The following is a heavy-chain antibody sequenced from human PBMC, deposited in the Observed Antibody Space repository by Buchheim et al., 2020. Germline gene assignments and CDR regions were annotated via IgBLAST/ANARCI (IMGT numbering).Heavy chain of an antibody. CDR3: ARHKEQLYWFDP. CDR2: IYYSGST. D-gene: IGHD5-18*01. CDR1: GGSISSYY. J-gene: IGHJ5*02. Sequence: QVQLQESGPGLVKPSETLSLTCTVSGGSISSYYWSWIRQPPGKGLEWIGYIYYSGSTNYNPSLKSRVTISVDTSKNQFSLKLSSVTAADTAMYYCARHKEQLYWFDPWGQGTL. V-gene: IGHV4-59*08.